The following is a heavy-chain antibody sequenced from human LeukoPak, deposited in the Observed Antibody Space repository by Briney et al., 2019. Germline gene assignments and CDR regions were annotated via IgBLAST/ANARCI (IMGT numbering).Heavy chain of an antibody. CDR3: ATIGDRRTGELYRIDY. CDR1: GFTFSSYV. Sequence: GSLRLSCAASGFTFSSYVMSWVRQAPGKGLEWVSAISGSGSGTYYADSVKGRFTISRDNSKNTLYLQMNSLRAEDAAIYYCATIGDRRTGELYRIDYWGQGTLVTVSS. D-gene: IGHD7-27*01. CDR2: ISGSGSGT. V-gene: IGHV3-23*01. J-gene: IGHJ4*02.